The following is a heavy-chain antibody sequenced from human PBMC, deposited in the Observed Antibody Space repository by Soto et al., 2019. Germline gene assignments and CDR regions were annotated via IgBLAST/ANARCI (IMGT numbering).Heavy chain of an antibody. CDR2: MNPSTGKT. D-gene: IGHD6-25*01. V-gene: IGHV1-8*02. J-gene: IGHJ4*02. CDR3: VRRKERSGPHYFDA. CDR1: GYTFTTFD. Sequence: ASVEVSCKASGYTFTTFDIHWVRQAPGRGLEWMGWMNPSTGKTGNAQRFQGRVTMTRDTSTSTAYMEVSSLRSEDTGVYYCVRRKERSGPHYFDAWGQGTLVTSPQ.